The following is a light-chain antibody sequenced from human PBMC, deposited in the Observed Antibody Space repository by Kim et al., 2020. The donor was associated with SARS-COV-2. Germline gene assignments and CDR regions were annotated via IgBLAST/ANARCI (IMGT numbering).Light chain of an antibody. CDR1: NSGTKK. V-gene: IGLV3-9*01. Sequence: VGRGKRGRSTWRGNNSGTKKVYWLQQRPGQAPVLVIGGDSNRPSGIPERVSGSNSGNTATLTISRAQPGDEADYYCQVWDSSTGVFGGGTQLTVL. CDR2: GDS. J-gene: IGLJ3*02. CDR3: QVWDSSTGV.